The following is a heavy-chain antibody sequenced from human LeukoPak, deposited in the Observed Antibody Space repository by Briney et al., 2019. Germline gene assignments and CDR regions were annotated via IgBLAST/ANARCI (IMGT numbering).Heavy chain of an antibody. CDR3: ARDGGAGIAVAGCFDY. J-gene: IGHJ4*02. V-gene: IGHV1-2*04. D-gene: IGHD6-19*01. Sequence: ASVKVSCKASGYTFTGYYMHWVRQAPGQGLEWMGWINPNSGGTNYAQKFQGWVTMTRDTSISTAYMELSRLRSDDTAVYYCARDGGAGIAVAGCFDYWGQGTLVTVSS. CDR1: GYTFTGYY. CDR2: INPNSGGT.